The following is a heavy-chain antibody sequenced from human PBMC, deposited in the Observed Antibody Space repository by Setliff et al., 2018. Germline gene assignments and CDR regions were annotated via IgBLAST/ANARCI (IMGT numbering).Heavy chain of an antibody. CDR3: ARERGIVELELDSPEYYYDSSGHYDY. Sequence: ASVKVSCKASGGTFSSYAISWVRQAPGQGLEWMGGIIPIFGTANYAQKFQGRVKITADESKSTAYMELSSLRSEDTAAYYCARERGIVELELDSPEYYYDSSGHYDYWGQGTLVTVSS. CDR2: IIPIFGTA. J-gene: IGHJ4*02. V-gene: IGHV1-69*13. D-gene: IGHD3-22*01. CDR1: GGTFSSYA.